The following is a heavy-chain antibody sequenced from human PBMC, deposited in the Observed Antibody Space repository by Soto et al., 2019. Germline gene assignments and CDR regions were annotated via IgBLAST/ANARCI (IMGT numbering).Heavy chain of an antibody. CDR2: IKSKADGGTT. CDR3: ATGGYYFDY. J-gene: IGHJ4*02. D-gene: IGHD3-10*01. CDR1: DFTFNDAW. Sequence: GGSLRLSCVASDFTFNDAWVNWVRQPPGMGLEWVGRIKSKADGGTTDYAAPVKGRLTISRDDSKNTVSLQMNSLTTEDTAMYYCATGGYYFDYWGKGTLVTVSS. V-gene: IGHV3-15*07.